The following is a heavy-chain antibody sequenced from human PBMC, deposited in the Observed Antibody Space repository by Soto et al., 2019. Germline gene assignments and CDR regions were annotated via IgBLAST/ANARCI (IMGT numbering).Heavy chain of an antibody. J-gene: IGHJ4*02. CDR1: GYPLSHYG. CDR2: ISAYNGNT. CDR3: ALPRGYSYGSYYFDY. V-gene: IGHV1-18*01. D-gene: IGHD5-18*01. Sequence: SLKVSLNGSGYPLSHYGITWGPPAPGQGLEWMGWISAYNGNTNYAQKLQGRVTMTTDTSTSTAYMELRSLRSDDTAVYYCALPRGYSYGSYYFDYWGQGTLVTVSS.